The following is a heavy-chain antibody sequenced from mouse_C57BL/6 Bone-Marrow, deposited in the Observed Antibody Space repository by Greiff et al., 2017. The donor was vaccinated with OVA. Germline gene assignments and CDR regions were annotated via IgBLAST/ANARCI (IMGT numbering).Heavy chain of an antibody. J-gene: IGHJ2*01. V-gene: IGHV2-2*01. CDR2: IWSGGST. CDR3: ARNPYYYGSCFDY. D-gene: IGHD1-1*01. CDR1: GFSLTSYG. Sequence: QVQLKESGPGLVQPSQRLSITCTVSGFSLTSYGVHWVRQSPGKGLEWLGVIWSGGSTDYNAAFISRLSISKDNSKSQVFFKMNSLQADDTAIYYCARNPYYYGSCFDYWGQGTTLTVSS.